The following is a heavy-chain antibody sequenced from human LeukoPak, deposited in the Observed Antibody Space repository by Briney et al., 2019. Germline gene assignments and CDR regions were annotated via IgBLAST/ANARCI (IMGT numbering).Heavy chain of an antibody. Sequence: GGSLRLSCAASGFIFSREWMHWVRQAPGRGLVWVSRVNTDGSSTVYADSVKGRFTISRDNAKNTLYLQMNSLRAEDTAVYYCAKDHVRSERWELLMHWGQGTLVTVSS. J-gene: IGHJ4*02. CDR1: GFIFSREW. CDR3: AKDHVRSERWELLMH. V-gene: IGHV3-74*03. D-gene: IGHD1-26*01. CDR2: VNTDGSST.